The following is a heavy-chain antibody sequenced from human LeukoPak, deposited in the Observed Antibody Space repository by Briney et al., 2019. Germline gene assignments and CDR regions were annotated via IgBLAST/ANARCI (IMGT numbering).Heavy chain of an antibody. D-gene: IGHD3-22*01. CDR3: ARAQFRPTYYYESSGYGPYAFDI. CDR2: INPSGGST. V-gene: IGHV1-46*01. J-gene: IGHJ3*02. CDR1: EYTLTELS. Sequence: EASVKVSCKVSEYTLTELSMHWVRQAPGQGLEWMGIINPSGGSTSYAQKFQGRVTMTRDTSTSTVYMELSSLRSEDTAVYYCARAQFRPTYYYESSGYGPYAFDIWGQGTMVTVSS.